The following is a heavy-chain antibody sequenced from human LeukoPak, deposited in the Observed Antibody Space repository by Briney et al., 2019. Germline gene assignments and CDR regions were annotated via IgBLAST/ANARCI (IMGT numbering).Heavy chain of an antibody. CDR3: ARRGHWLSLSCYHYYMDV. Sequence: ASVKVSCKASGYTFTSYGISWVRQAPGQGLEWMGWISAYNGNTNYAPKFHGRVTLTIDTSTNTAYMELTSLRSDDTAVYYCARRGHWLSLSCYHYYMDVWGTGTTVTVSS. D-gene: IGHD6-19*01. CDR2: ISAYNGNT. V-gene: IGHV1-18*01. J-gene: IGHJ6*03. CDR1: GYTFTSYG.